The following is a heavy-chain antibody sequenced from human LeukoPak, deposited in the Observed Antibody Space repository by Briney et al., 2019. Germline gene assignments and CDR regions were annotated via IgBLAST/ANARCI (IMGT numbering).Heavy chain of an antibody. CDR3: ARHLQYSSGWFDY. CDR1: GYSFTSYW. J-gene: IGHJ4*02. CDR2: IYPGDSDT. D-gene: IGHD6-19*01. Sequence: GESLQISCKGSGYSFTSYWIGWVRQLPGKGLEWMGIIYPGDSDTRYSPSFQGQVTISADKSISTAYLRWSSLKASDTAMYYCARHLQYSSGWFDYWGQGTLVTVSS. V-gene: IGHV5-51*01.